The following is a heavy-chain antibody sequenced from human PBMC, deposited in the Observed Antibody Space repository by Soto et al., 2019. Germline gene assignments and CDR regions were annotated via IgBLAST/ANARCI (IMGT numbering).Heavy chain of an antibody. CDR1: GYTFTSYY. CDR2: INPSGGST. D-gene: IGHD3-3*01. CDR3: GRSEIDYDFWSGYYSGAPIDY. Sequence: ASVKVSCKASGYTFTSYYMHWVRQAPGQGLEWMGIINPSGGSTSYAQKFQGRVTMTRDTSTSTVYMELSSLRSEDTAVYYCGRSEIDYDFWSGYYSGAPIDYGGQGTLVTVSS. J-gene: IGHJ4*02. V-gene: IGHV1-46*01.